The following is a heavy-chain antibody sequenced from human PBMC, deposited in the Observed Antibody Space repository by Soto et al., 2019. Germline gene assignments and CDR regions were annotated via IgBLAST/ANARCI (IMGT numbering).Heavy chain of an antibody. V-gene: IGHV1-8*01. J-gene: IGHJ6*02. Sequence: QVHLVQSGAEVKKPGASVKVSCTASGYDFNIYDIHWVRQSTGQGLEWMGWVTAKRETPGYAPKFDGRFTMTRETSTRAVHMELSSLGSEETAVYFCARGGQGFWSGETYYYAMDVWGQGTTVTASS. D-gene: IGHD3-3*01. CDR2: VTAKRETP. CDR1: GYDFNIYD. CDR3: ARGGQGFWSGETYYYAMDV.